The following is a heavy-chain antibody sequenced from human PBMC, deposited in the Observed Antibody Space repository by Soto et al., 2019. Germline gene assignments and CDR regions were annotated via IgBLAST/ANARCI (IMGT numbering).Heavy chain of an antibody. J-gene: IGHJ5*02. CDR2: IYYGGST. Sequence: QVQLQESGPGLVKPSETLSLTCTVSGDSISSYYWCWIRQPPGKGLEWIGYIYYGGSTNYNPSLKSRVTISVDMSKNQFSLKLSSVTAADMAVYYCARVEMPPQGWFDPWGQGTLVTVSS. D-gene: IGHD2-2*01. V-gene: IGHV4-59*01. CDR1: GDSISSYY. CDR3: ARVEMPPQGWFDP.